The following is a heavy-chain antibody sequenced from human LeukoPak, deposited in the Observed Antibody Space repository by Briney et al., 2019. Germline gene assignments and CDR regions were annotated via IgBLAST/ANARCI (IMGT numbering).Heavy chain of an antibody. J-gene: IGHJ6*02. CDR1: GGSISSYY. V-gene: IGHV4-59*01. D-gene: IGHD1-26*01. CDR3: ARDPPASGSYGMDV. CDR2: IYYSGST. Sequence: SETLSLTCIVSGGSISSYYWSWIRQPPGKGLEWIGYIYYSGSTNYNPSLKSRVTISVDTSKNQFSLKLSSVTAADTAVYYCARDPPASGSYGMDVWGQGTTVTVSS.